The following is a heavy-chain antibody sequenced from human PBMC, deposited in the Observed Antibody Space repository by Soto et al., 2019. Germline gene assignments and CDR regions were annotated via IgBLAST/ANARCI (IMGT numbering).Heavy chain of an antibody. J-gene: IGHJ4*02. CDR1: GFTFSSYA. V-gene: IGHV3-23*01. D-gene: IGHD3-9*01. CDR3: AKDQYFDWRYYFDY. CDR2: ISGSGGST. Sequence: GGSLRLSCVASGFTFSSYAMSWVRQAPGKGLEWVSAISGSGGSTYYADSVKGRFTISRDNSKNTLYLQMNSLRAEDTAVYYCAKDQYFDWRYYFDYWGQGTLVTVSS.